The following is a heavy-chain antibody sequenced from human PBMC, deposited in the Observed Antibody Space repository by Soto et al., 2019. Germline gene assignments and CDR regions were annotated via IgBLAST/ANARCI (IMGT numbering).Heavy chain of an antibody. CDR2: ISSSSSYI. Sequence: GGSLRLSCAASGFTFSSYSMNWVRQAPGKGLEWVSSISSSSSYIYYADSVKGRFTISRDNAKNSLYLQMNSLRAEDTAVYYCARDCYDSSGYLALFDYWGQGTLVTVSS. CDR1: GFTFSSYS. CDR3: ARDCYDSSGYLALFDY. J-gene: IGHJ4*02. V-gene: IGHV3-21*01. D-gene: IGHD3-22*01.